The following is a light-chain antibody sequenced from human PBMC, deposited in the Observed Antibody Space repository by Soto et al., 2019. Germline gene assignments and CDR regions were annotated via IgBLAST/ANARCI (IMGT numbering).Light chain of an antibody. CDR2: DDT. J-gene: IGLJ1*01. Sequence: SYVLIQPPSVSVAPGQTARITCGENNIGSKSVHWYQQRPGQAPVLVVYDDTDRPSGIPERFSGSNSGNTATLTISRVEAGDEADYYCQVWDSSSDHPGVFGTGTKVTVL. CDR3: QVWDSSSDHPGV. V-gene: IGLV3-21*02. CDR1: NIGSKS.